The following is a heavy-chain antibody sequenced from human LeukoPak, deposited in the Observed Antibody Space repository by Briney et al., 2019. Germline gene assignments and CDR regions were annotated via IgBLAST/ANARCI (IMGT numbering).Heavy chain of an antibody. CDR3: ASDYCSGGSCYSELLGY. D-gene: IGHD2-15*01. CDR2: IYYSGST. Sequence: PSETLSLTCAVYGGSFSGYYWSWIRQPPGKGLEWIGYIYYSGSTNYNPSLKSRVTISVDTSKNQFSLKLSSVTAADTAVYYCASDYCSGGSCYSELLGYWGQGTLVTVSS. J-gene: IGHJ4*02. CDR1: GGSFSGYY. V-gene: IGHV4-59*01.